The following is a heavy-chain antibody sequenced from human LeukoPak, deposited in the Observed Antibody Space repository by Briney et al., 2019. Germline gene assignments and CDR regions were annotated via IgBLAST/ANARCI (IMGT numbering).Heavy chain of an antibody. Sequence: ASVKVSCKASGYTFTTYGITWVRQAPGQGLEWMGWINPNNGGTNYAQKFQGRVTMTRDTPISTAYMELRRLRSDDTAVYYCARDPGRYFDYWGQGTLVTVSS. CDR2: INPNNGGT. J-gene: IGHJ4*02. V-gene: IGHV1-2*02. CDR3: ARDPGRYFDY. CDR1: GYTFTTYG.